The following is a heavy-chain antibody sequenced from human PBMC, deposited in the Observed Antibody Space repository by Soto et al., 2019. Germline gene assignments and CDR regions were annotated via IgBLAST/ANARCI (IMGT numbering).Heavy chain of an antibody. Sequence: EVQLLESGGGLVQPGGSLRLSCAASGFTFSSYAMSWVRQAPGKGLEWVSAISGSGGSTYYADSVKGRFTLSGDNSKNTRYLQMNSLRAEDTVVYYCAKAQESIAAAGTDYWGQGTLVTVSS. D-gene: IGHD6-13*01. V-gene: IGHV3-23*01. CDR3: AKAQESIAAAGTDY. CDR2: ISGSGGST. J-gene: IGHJ4*02. CDR1: GFTFSSYA.